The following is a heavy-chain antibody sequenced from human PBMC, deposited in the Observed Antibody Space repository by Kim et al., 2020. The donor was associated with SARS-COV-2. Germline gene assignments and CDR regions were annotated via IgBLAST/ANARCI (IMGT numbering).Heavy chain of an antibody. CDR1: GYSFTSYW. V-gene: IGHV5-51*01. CDR2: IYPGDSDT. D-gene: IGHD6-13*01. J-gene: IGHJ6*02. Sequence: GESLKISCKGSGYSFTSYWIGWVRQMPGKGLEWMGIIYPGDSDTRYSPSFQGQVTISADKSISTAYLQWSSLKASDTAMYYCARQKSTYSSSWYSYSMDVWGQGTTVTVSS. CDR3: ARQKSTYSSSWYSYSMDV.